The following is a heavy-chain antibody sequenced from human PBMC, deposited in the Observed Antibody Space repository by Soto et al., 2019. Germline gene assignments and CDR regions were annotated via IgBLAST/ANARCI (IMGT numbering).Heavy chain of an antibody. D-gene: IGHD6-13*01. CDR3: AIIAAAGVDY. CDR2: INHSGST. V-gene: IGHV4-34*01. J-gene: IGHJ4*02. CDR1: GGSFSGYY. Sequence: QVQLQQWGAGLLKPSETLSLTCAVYGGSFSGYYWSWIRQPPGKGLEWIGEINHSGSTNYNPSLKSRVTISVDTSKNQFSLKLSSVTAADTAVYYRAIIAAAGVDYWGQGPLVTVSS.